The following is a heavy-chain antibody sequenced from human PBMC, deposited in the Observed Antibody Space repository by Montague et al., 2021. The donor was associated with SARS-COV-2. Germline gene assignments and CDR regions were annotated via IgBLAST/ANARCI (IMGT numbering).Heavy chain of an antibody. CDR2: IYYSGST. D-gene: IGHD2-15*01. CDR3: ARDQGVYCSGGSCYNFDY. Sequence: SETLSLTCTVSGGSISSYYWSWIRQPPGKGLEWIGYIYYSGSTYYNPSLKSRVTISVDTSMNHFSLKLSSVTAADTAVYYCARDQGVYCSGGSCYNFDYWGQGTLVTVSS. J-gene: IGHJ4*02. CDR1: GGSISSYY. V-gene: IGHV4-4*08.